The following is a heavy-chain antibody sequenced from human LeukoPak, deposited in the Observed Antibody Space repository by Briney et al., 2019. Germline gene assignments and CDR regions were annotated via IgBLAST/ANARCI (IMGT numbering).Heavy chain of an antibody. CDR3: AKDTGSARLDY. V-gene: IGHV3-30*18. CDR1: GFPFNTYG. CDR2: ISYDGTNK. Sequence: GGSLRLSCAASGFPFNTYGMHWVHQAPGKGLEWVAVISYDGTNKFYADSVKGRFTISRDNSRNTVYLQVNRLRVEDTAVYYCAKDTGSARLDYWGQGTLVTVSS. D-gene: IGHD4-17*01. J-gene: IGHJ4*02.